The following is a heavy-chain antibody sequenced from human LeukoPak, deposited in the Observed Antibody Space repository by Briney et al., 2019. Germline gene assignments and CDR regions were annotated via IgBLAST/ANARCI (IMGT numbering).Heavy chain of an antibody. CDR3: AREVMTGVGATDY. J-gene: IGHJ4*02. Sequence: ASVKVSCKASGYIFTNFFLHWVRQVPGQGLEWMGRVNPSDCGTLYGQKFQGRLAVTRDTPTTTLYMELNSLTTEDTAVYYCAREVMTGVGATDYWGQGTLVTVSS. V-gene: IGHV1-46*01. CDR1: GYIFTNFF. D-gene: IGHD1-26*01. CDR2: VNPSDCGT.